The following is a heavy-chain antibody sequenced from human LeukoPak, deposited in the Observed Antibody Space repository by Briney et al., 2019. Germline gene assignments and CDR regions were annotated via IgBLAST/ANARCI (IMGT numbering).Heavy chain of an antibody. J-gene: IGHJ3*02. Sequence: PGRSLRLSCAASGFTFSSYGMHWVRQAPGKGLEWVAVISYDGSNKYYADSVKGRFTISRDNSKNTLYLQMNSLRAEDTAVYYCAKELSAVAYDAFDIWGQGTMVTVSS. D-gene: IGHD5-12*01. CDR1: GFTFSSYG. CDR2: ISYDGSNK. CDR3: AKELSAVAYDAFDI. V-gene: IGHV3-30*18.